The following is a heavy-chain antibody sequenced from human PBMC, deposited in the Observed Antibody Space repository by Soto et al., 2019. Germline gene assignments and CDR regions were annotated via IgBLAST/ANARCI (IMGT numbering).Heavy chain of an antibody. CDR3: ARVIRDIVVVPAASSYGMDV. CDR1: GFTFSDYY. D-gene: IGHD2-2*01. J-gene: IGHJ6*02. Sequence: GGSLRLSCAASGFTFSDYYMSWIRQAPGKGLEWVSYISSSSSYTNYADSVKGRFTISRDNAKNSLYLQMNSLRAEDTAVYYCARVIRDIVVVPAASSYGMDVWGQGTTVTVSS. V-gene: IGHV3-11*06. CDR2: ISSSSSYT.